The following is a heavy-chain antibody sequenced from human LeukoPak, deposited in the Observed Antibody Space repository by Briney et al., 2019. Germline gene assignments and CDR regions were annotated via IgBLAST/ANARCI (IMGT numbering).Heavy chain of an antibody. J-gene: IGHJ6*03. Sequence: GRALRLSSAAFRFNLYEHAMHCVRQVPGKGVEGVSSISWNSGSIGYVDSVRGRFTVSRDNAKNSLYFQMNSLRPEDTAFYYCARDNGRGRCYQYKYMDVWGQGTTVTVSS. CDR3: ARDNGRGRCYQYKYMDV. D-gene: IGHD3-16*01. CDR1: RFNLYEHA. CDR2: ISWNSGSI. V-gene: IGHV3-9*01.